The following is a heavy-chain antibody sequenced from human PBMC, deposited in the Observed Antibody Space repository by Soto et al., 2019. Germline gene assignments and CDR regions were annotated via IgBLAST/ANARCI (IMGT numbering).Heavy chain of an antibody. CDR2: INPSGGST. D-gene: IGHD2-15*01. V-gene: IGHV1-46*01. CDR3: ARQYCSGGSCYTLDY. CDR1: GYTFTSYF. J-gene: IGHJ4*02. Sequence: QVQLVQSGAEVKKPGASVKVSCKASGYTFTSYFMHWVRQAPGQWLEWMGIINPSGGSTSYAQKFQGRVTMTRDTFTSTVYMELSSLRSEDTAVYYCARQYCSGGSCYTLDYWGQGTLVTVSS.